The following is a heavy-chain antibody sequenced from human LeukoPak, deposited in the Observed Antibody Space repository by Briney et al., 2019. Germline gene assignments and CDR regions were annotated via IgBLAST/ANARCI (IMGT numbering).Heavy chain of an antibody. CDR2: IFHSGST. D-gene: IGHD1-26*01. Sequence: SETLSLTCTVSGYSISSGYYWGWIRPPPGKGLEWIGSIFHSGSTYYNPSLKSRVTISVDTSKNQFSLKLSSVTAADTAVYYCARDPVVGATNYYYYYMDVWGKGTTVTVSS. V-gene: IGHV4-38-2*02. CDR3: ARDPVVGATNYYYYYMDV. J-gene: IGHJ6*03. CDR1: GYSISSGYY.